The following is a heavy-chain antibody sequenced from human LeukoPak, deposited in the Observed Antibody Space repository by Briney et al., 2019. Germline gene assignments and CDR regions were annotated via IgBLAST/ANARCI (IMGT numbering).Heavy chain of an antibody. J-gene: IGHJ5*02. CDR3: TKDPNGDYVGAFDP. Sequence: GGSLRLSCAASGFTFSTFAMTWVRQTPGKGLEWVSSITGNHGATYNIDSVKGRFTISRDNSQNTLYLQMNSLRAEDTAVYYCTKDPNGDYVGAFDPWGQGTLVTVSS. D-gene: IGHD4-17*01. CDR2: ITGNHGAT. V-gene: IGHV3-23*01. CDR1: GFTFSTFA.